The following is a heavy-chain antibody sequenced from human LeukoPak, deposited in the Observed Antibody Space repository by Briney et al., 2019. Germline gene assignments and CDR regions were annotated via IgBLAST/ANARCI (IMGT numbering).Heavy chain of an antibody. D-gene: IGHD6-6*01. Sequence: PGGSLRLSCVASGFTFSSYAMSWVRQAPGEGLEWVSAISGSGGSTYYADPVKGRFTISRDNSKNTLYLQMNSLRAEDTAVYYCAKDGIAARRYYFDYWGQGTLVTVSS. J-gene: IGHJ4*02. CDR3: AKDGIAARRYYFDY. CDR2: ISGSGGST. CDR1: GFTFSSYA. V-gene: IGHV3-23*01.